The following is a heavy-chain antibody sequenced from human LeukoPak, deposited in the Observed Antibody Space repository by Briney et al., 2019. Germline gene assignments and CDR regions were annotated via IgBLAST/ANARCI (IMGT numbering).Heavy chain of an antibody. J-gene: IGHJ4*02. CDR3: ARDQMAYDSSGYYSPPFDY. Sequence: SVKVSCKASGGTFSSYAISWVRQAPGQGLEWMGRIIPIFGIANYAQKFQGRVTITADKSTSTAYMELSSLRSEDTAVYYCARDQMAYDSSGYYSPPFDYWGQGTPVTVSS. CDR2: IIPIFGIA. CDR1: GGTFSSYA. V-gene: IGHV1-69*04. D-gene: IGHD3-22*01.